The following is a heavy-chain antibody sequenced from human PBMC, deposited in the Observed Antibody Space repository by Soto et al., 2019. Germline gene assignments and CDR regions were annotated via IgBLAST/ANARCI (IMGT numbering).Heavy chain of an antibody. J-gene: IGHJ4*02. CDR2: MHWDDEK. V-gene: IGHV2-5*02. D-gene: IGHD6-19*01. Sequence: QITLKESGPTLVIPTQTLTLTCTFSGFSLNTRGVGVGWIRQPPGKALEWVALMHWDDEKRYSPSLSNTLTITKDTSKNHVVLIMSNMDPVDTATYYGSYRPFALRSGWNFDFRGQGILVTVYS. CDR1: GFSLNTRGVG. CDR3: SYRPFALRSGWNFDF.